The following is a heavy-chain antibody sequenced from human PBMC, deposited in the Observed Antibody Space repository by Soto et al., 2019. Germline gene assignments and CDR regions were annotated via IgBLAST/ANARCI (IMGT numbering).Heavy chain of an antibody. CDR3: AKRATGTYFDY. Sequence: EVQLLESGGGLVQPGGSLRLSCAASGFTFSSYAMNWVRQAPGKGLEWVSVISGSGGSTYYADSVKGRFAISRDNSKNTLYLQTNSLRADDTPVYYCAKRATGTYFDYWGQGPVVTVSS. J-gene: IGHJ4*02. D-gene: IGHD1-7*01. CDR2: ISGSGGST. V-gene: IGHV3-23*01. CDR1: GFTFSSYA.